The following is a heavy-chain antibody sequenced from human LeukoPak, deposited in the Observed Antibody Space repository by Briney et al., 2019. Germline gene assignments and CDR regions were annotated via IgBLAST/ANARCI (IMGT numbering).Heavy chain of an antibody. CDR3: AKGGGVTFWNYFDY. J-gene: IGHJ4*02. Sequence: PGWSLRLSCAASGFTFDDYTMHWVRQAPGKGLEWVSLISRDGGGTYYADSVQGRFTISRDNSKNSLYLQMNSLRTEDTALYYCAKGGGVTFWNYFDYWGQGTLVTVSS. CDR2: ISRDGGGT. V-gene: IGHV3-43*01. D-gene: IGHD3-16*01. CDR1: GFTFDDYT.